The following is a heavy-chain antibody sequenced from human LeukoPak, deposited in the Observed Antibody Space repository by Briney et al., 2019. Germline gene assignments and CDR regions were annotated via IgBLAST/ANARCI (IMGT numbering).Heavy chain of an antibody. CDR3: ARLGSTFDI. CDR2: VYYSGST. D-gene: IGHD2-2*01. V-gene: IGHV4-39*01. CDR1: GGSISSSPYY. J-gene: IGHJ3*02. Sequence: SETLSLTCTVSGGSISSSPYYWGWIRQPPGKGLEWIGSVYYSGSTSYNPPLKSRVTISVDTSKNQFSLKLNSVTAADTAVYYCARLGSTFDIWGQGTMVTVSS.